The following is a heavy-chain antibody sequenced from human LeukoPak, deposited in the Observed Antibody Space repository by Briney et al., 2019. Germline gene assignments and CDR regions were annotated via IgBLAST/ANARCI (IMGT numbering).Heavy chain of an antibody. CDR2: IYYSGST. CDR1: GGSISSYY. Sequence: PSETLSLTCTVSGGSISSYYWGWIRQPPGKGLEWIGYIYYSGSTNYNPSLKSRVTISVDTSKNQFSLKLSSVTAADTAVYYCARGSSDDGSSWYSSAYYFDYWGQGTLVTVSS. J-gene: IGHJ4*02. V-gene: IGHV4-59*01. D-gene: IGHD6-13*01. CDR3: ARGSSDDGSSWYSSAYYFDY.